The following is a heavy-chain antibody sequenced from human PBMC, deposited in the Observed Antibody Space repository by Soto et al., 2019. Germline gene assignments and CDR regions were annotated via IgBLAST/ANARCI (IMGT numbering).Heavy chain of an antibody. Sequence: QVHFQESGPGLVKPSETLSLTCTVSGGSINNYYCHWVRQPPGKGLEWIGSIHYSGTTHSNPSLESRVTISADRPKNQFSLKLNSVTAADTAVYYGAGDTYGMDVWGQGTTVTVS. CDR3: AGDTYGMDV. CDR2: IHYSGTT. CDR1: GGSINNYY. J-gene: IGHJ6*02. V-gene: IGHV4-59*01.